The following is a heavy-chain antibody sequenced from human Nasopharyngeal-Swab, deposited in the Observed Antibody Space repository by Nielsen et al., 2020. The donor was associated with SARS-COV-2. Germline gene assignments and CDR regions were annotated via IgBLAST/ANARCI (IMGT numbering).Heavy chain of an antibody. CDR2: ISGSGGST. D-gene: IGHD4-17*01. Sequence: GESLKISCAASGFTFSSYAMSWVRQAPGKGLEWVSAISGSGGSTYYADSVKGRFPISRDNSKNTLYLQMNSLRAEDTAVYYCAKLHHYYGESDYWGQGTLVTVSS. CDR1: GFTFSSYA. V-gene: IGHV3-23*01. J-gene: IGHJ4*02. CDR3: AKLHHYYGESDY.